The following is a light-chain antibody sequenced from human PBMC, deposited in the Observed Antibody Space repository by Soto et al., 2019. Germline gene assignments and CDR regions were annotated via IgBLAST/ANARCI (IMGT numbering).Light chain of an antibody. Sequence: EVVVTQSPATLSVSPGERDTLSCRASQSDSSNLAWYQKKPGQAPRLLIYGASTTATGIPARFSGSVSWTEFTLTISSLQSEDFAVYYCQQYNIWPRAFGQGTKV. V-gene: IGKV3-15*01. CDR3: QQYNIWPRA. CDR1: QSDSSN. CDR2: GAS. J-gene: IGKJ1*01.